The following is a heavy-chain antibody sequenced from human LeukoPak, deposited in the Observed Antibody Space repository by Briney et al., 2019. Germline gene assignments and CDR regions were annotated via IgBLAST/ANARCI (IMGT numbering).Heavy chain of an antibody. CDR3: ARGGGTFDN. D-gene: IGHD2-15*01. CDR2: IHYSGSS. CDR1: GGSISTSY. Sequence: SETLSLTCTVSGGSISTSYWTWIRQPPGKGLEWIGYIHYSGSSNYNPSLKSRVTMSADTSKNQVSLELSSVTPADTAVYFCARGGGTFDNWGQGTLVTVSS. V-gene: IGHV4-59*01. J-gene: IGHJ4*02.